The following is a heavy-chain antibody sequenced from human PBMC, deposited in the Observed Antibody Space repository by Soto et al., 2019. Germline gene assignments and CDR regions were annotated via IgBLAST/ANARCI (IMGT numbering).Heavy chain of an antibody. Sequence: SETLSLTCTVSGGSISSYYWSWIRQPPGKGLEWIGYIYYSGSTNYNPSLKSRVTISVDTSKNQFSLKLSPVTAADTAVYYCARDSSSSWYGPTGYYGMDVWGQGTTVTVSS. D-gene: IGHD6-13*01. V-gene: IGHV4-59*01. J-gene: IGHJ6*02. CDR3: ARDSSSSWYGPTGYYGMDV. CDR1: GGSISSYY. CDR2: IYYSGST.